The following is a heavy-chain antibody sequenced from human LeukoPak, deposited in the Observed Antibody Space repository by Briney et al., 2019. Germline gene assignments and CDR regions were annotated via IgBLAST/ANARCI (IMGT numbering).Heavy chain of an antibody. CDR3: ARHWRPKAITMIRGVRPYYYMDV. Sequence: SETLSLTCAVYGGSFSGYYWSWIRQPPGKGLEWIGEINHSGSTNYNPSLKSRVTISVDTSKNQFSLKLSSVTAADTAVYYCARHWRPKAITMIRGVRPYYYMDVWGKGTTVSVSS. D-gene: IGHD3-10*01. V-gene: IGHV4-34*01. J-gene: IGHJ6*03. CDR1: GGSFSGYY. CDR2: INHSGST.